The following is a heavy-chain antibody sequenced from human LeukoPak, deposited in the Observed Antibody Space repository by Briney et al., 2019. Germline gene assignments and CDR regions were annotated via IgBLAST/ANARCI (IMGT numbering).Heavy chain of an antibody. CDR1: GYTFTNFD. V-gene: IGHV1-8*02. CDR3: ARDTSVANSGYDFADY. CDR2: MNPNTGNA. J-gene: IGHJ4*02. D-gene: IGHD5-12*01. Sequence: ASVKVSCKASGYTFTNFDINWVRQATGQGLEWMGWMNPNTGNAGYAQKFQDRVTITWDASISTAYMELRSLRSDDTAVYYCARDTSVANSGYDFADYWGQGTLVTVSS.